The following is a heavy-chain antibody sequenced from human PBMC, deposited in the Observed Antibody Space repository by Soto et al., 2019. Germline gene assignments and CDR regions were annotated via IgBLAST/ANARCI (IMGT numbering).Heavy chain of an antibody. CDR1: GGTFSSYA. Sequence: SVKVSCKASGGTFSSYAISWVRQAPGQGLEWMGGIIPIFGTANYAQKFQGRVTITADESTSTAYMELSSLRSEDTAVYYCARAPDSSSPNNAFDYWGQGTLVTVSS. CDR3: ARAPDSSSPNNAFDY. CDR2: IIPIFGTA. J-gene: IGHJ4*02. V-gene: IGHV1-69*13. D-gene: IGHD6-13*01.